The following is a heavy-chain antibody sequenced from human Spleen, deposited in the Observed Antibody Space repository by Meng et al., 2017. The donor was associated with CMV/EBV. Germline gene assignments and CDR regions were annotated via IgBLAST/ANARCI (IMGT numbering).Heavy chain of an antibody. CDR1: GGSSTNYY. CDR3: ARAPFTKHYYYYYYGMDV. V-gene: IGHV4-59*01. D-gene: IGHD1-1*01. J-gene: IGHJ6*02. CDR2: VYYSGTT. Sequence: SETLSLTCTVSGGSSTNYYWSWIRQPPGKGLEWIGYVYYSGTTNYNPSLKGRVTMSVDRSKNQFSLKLNPVTAADTAIYYCARAPFTKHYYYYYYGMDVWGQGTTVTVSS.